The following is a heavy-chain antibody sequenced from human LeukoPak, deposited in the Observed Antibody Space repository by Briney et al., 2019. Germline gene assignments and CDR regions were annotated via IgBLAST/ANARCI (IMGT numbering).Heavy chain of an antibody. J-gene: IGHJ6*03. CDR2: IIPIFGTA. Sequence: SVKVSCKASGGTFSSYAISWVRQAPGQGLGWMGGIIPIFGTANYAQKFQGRVTITTDESTSTAYMELSSLRSEDTAVYYCARGVPIAAAERDYYYYYMDVWGKGTTVTVSS. D-gene: IGHD6-13*01. CDR1: GGTFSSYA. V-gene: IGHV1-69*05. CDR3: ARGVPIAAAERDYYYYYMDV.